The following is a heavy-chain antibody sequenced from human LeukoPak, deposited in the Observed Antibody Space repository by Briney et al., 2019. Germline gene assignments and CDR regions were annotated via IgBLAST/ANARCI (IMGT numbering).Heavy chain of an antibody. D-gene: IGHD2-15*01. J-gene: IGHJ4*02. V-gene: IGHV4-39*01. Sequence: SETLSLTCAVSGGSISSDSYYWGWIRQPPGKGLEWIGSIYSGGTTYYNPSLKSRVTISVDTSKNQFSLKLTSVTAADAAAYYCARHSRNCSGGYCYLCYWGQGTQVTVSS. CDR1: GGSISSDSYY. CDR2: IYSGGTT. CDR3: ARHSRNCSGGYCYLCY.